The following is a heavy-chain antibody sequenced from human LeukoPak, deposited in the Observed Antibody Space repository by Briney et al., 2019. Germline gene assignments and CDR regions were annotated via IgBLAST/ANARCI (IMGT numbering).Heavy chain of an antibody. Sequence: PSETLSLTCAVYGGSFSGYYWSWIRQPPGKGLEWIGEINRSGSTNYNPSLKSRVTISVDTSKNQFSLKLSSVTAADTAVYYCARAGYCSSTSCYNPHWFDPWGQGTLVTVSS. CDR3: ARAGYCSSTSCYNPHWFDP. CDR2: INRSGST. D-gene: IGHD2-2*02. J-gene: IGHJ5*02. CDR1: GGSFSGYY. V-gene: IGHV4-34*01.